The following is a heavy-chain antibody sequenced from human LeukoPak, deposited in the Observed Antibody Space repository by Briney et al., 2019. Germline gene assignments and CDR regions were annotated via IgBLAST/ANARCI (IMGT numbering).Heavy chain of an antibody. CDR2: IKQDGSEK. D-gene: IGHD6-6*01. CDR3: ARGSPRYSSSSLIAFDI. V-gene: IGHV3-7*04. J-gene: IGHJ3*02. Sequence: GGSLRLSCAASGFTFSSYWMSWVRQAPGKGLEWVANIKQDGSEKYYVDSVKGRFTISRDNAKNSLYLQMNSLRAEDTAVYYCARGSPRYSSSSLIAFDIWGQGTMVTVSS. CDR1: GFTFSSYW.